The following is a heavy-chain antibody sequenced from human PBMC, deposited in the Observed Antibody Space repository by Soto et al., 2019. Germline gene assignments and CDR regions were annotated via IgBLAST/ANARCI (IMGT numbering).Heavy chain of an antibody. CDR3: AIPARIVVPAIPYDSFDI. Sequence: QVQLVQSGAEVKKPGSSVKVSCKASGGTFSSYAISWVRQAPGQGLEWMGGIIPIFGTANYAQKFQGRATITADDSTSTAYVELSSRTSEYTAVYYCAIPARIVVPAIPYDSFDICGQGTMVTVSS. V-gene: IGHV1-69*01. CDR1: GGTFSSYA. J-gene: IGHJ3*02. D-gene: IGHD2-21*02. CDR2: IIPIFGTA.